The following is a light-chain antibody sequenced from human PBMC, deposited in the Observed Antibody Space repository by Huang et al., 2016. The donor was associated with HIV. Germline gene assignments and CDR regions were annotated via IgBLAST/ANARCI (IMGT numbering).Light chain of an antibody. Sequence: EIVMTQSPATLSVSPGERVTLSCRASQSVSSNLAWYQHTPGQAPRHLIYGASTKATGIPARFSGSGSGTEFTLTISTLQSEDFAVYYCQQYNNRPPNTFGQGTKLEIK. CDR2: GAS. J-gene: IGKJ2*01. CDR3: QQYNNRPPNT. V-gene: IGKV3-15*01. CDR1: QSVSSN.